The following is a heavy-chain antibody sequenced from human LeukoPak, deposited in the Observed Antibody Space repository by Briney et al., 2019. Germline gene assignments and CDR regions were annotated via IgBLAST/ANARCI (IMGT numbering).Heavy chain of an antibody. Sequence: PSETLSLTCTASGGSISSSRYYWGWIRPPQGKGLEWIGSIYYSGSTYYNPSLKSRVTISVDTSKTQFSLKLSSVTAADTAVYYCAFSWTNTKTLDYWGQGTLSPSPQ. CDR2: IYYSGST. CDR3: AFSWTNTKTLDY. CDR1: GGSISSSRYY. D-gene: IGHD2-8*01. V-gene: IGHV4-39*01. J-gene: IGHJ4*02.